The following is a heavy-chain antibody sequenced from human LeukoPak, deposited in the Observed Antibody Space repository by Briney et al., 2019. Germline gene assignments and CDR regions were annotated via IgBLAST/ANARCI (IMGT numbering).Heavy chain of an antibody. CDR3: ARDRELRYFDWLGSTPFDY. CDR1: GGSISSDTYY. CDR2: IYHSGST. D-gene: IGHD3-9*01. Sequence: SETLSLTCTVSGGSISSDTYYWGWIRQPPGRGLEWIGSIYHSGSTYYNPSLKSRVTISVDTSKNQFSLKLSSVTAADTAVYYCARDRELRYFDWLGSTPFDYWGQGTLVTVSS. J-gene: IGHJ4*02. V-gene: IGHV4-39*07.